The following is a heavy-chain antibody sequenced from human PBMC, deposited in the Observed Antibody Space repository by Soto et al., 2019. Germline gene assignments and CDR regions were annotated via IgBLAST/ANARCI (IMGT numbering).Heavy chain of an antibody. CDR1: GYNLRSYW. CDR2: ISSDGSST. J-gene: IGHJ4*02. D-gene: IGHD3-10*01. Sequence: EVQLVESGGGLVQPGGYLRLSCAASGYNLRSYWMHWVRQAPGKGLVWVSRISSDGSSTFDADSVKGRFSISRDNAKNTLYLQMNSLRAEDTAVYYCAKERIGALDFWGQGTLVTVSS. CDR3: AKERIGALDF. V-gene: IGHV3-74*01.